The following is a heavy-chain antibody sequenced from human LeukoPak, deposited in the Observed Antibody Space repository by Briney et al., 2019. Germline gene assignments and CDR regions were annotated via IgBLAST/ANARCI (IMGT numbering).Heavy chain of an antibody. CDR1: GGTFSSYA. D-gene: IGHD3-10*01. Sequence: GASVKVSCKASGGTFSSYAISWVRQAPGQGLEWMGGIIPIFGTANYAQKFQGRVTITADKSTSTAYMELSSLRSEDTAVYYCARVSSGTLWGGFDYWGQGTLVTVSS. V-gene: IGHV1-69*06. CDR3: ARVSSGTLWGGFDY. CDR2: IIPIFGTA. J-gene: IGHJ4*02.